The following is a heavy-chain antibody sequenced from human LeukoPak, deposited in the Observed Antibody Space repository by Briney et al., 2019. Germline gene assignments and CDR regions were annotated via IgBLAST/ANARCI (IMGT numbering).Heavy chain of an antibody. CDR2: ISYDGSNK. J-gene: IGHJ3*02. Sequence: GGSLRLSCAASGFTFSSYAMHWVRQAPGKGLEWVAVISYDGSNKYYADSVKGRFTISRDNSKNTLYLQMNSLRAEDTAVYYCARGPMDSSAFDIWGQGTMVTVSS. CDR1: GFTFSSYA. CDR3: ARGPMDSSAFDI. V-gene: IGHV3-30-3*01. D-gene: IGHD3-22*01.